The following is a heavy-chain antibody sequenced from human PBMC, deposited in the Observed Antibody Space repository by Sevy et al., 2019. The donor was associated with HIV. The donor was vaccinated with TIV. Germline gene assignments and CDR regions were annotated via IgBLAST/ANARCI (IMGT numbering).Heavy chain of an antibody. Sequence: GGSLRLSCAASGFTFSSYAMHWVRQAPGKGLEWVAVISYDGSNKYYADSVKGRFTISRDNSKNTLYLKMNSLRAEDTAVYYCAREADIVVVPAPPTYYYYGMDVWGQGTTVTVSS. J-gene: IGHJ6*02. D-gene: IGHD2-2*01. V-gene: IGHV3-30*04. CDR2: ISYDGSNK. CDR1: GFTFSSYA. CDR3: AREADIVVVPAPPTYYYYGMDV.